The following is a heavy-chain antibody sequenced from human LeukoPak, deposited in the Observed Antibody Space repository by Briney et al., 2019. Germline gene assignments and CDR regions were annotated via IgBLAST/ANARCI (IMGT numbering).Heavy chain of an antibody. CDR2: IWYDGSNK. V-gene: IGHV3-33*01. Sequence: GGSLRLSCAASGFTFSSYGMHWVRQAPGKGLEWVAVIWYDGSNKYYADSVKGRFTISRDNSKNTLYLQMNSLRAEDTAVYYCARGRSATAIYNFDYWGQGTLVTVSS. J-gene: IGHJ4*02. D-gene: IGHD2-2*02. CDR1: GFTFSSYG. CDR3: ARGRSATAIYNFDY.